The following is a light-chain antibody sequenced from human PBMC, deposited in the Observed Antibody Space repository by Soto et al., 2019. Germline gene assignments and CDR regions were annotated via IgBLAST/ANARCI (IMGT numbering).Light chain of an antibody. CDR1: QSVSSSY. J-gene: IGKJ1*01. V-gene: IGKV3-20*01. Sequence: EIVLTQSPGTLSLSPGERATLSCRASQSVSSSYLAWYQQKPGQAPRLLIYGASSRATGIPDRFSGSGSGTDFTLTISRLEPEDFAVYYCQQYESWTFGQGTKADIK. CDR2: GAS. CDR3: QQYESWT.